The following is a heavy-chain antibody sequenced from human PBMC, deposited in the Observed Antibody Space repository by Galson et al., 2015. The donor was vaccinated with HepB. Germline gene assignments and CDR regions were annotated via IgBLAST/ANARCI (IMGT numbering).Heavy chain of an antibody. CDR1: GYTFTNYG. CDR2: ISVYNGNT. D-gene: IGHD4-17*01. J-gene: IGHJ2*01. V-gene: IGHV1-18*01. Sequence: SVKVSCKASGYTFTNYGISWVRQAPGQGLEWMGWISVYNGNTNYVQKFQGRVTMTTDASTSTAYMGLRSLRSDDTAVYYGARDRVYGDYDVYWYFDLWGRGTLVTVSS. CDR3: ARDRVYGDYDVYWYFDL.